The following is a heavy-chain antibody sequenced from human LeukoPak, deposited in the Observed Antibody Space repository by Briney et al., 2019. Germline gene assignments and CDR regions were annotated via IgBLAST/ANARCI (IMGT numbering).Heavy chain of an antibody. Sequence: GSLRLSCAASGFTFSSYGMHWVRQAPGRGLVGVAVIWYDGSNKYYADSVKGRFTISRDNSKNTLYLQMNSLSAEDTDVYYCARDQRFRVKLPARSAGNGFYYGMDVWAQGTRVTVSS. D-gene: IGHD3-3*01. V-gene: IGHV3-33*01. CDR2: IWYDGSNK. J-gene: IGHJ6*02. CDR1: GFTFSSYG. CDR3: ARDQRFRVKLPARSAGNGFYYGMDV.